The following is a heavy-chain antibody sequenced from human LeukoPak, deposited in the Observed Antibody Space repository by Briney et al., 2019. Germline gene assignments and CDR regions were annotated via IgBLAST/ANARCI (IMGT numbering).Heavy chain of an antibody. J-gene: IGHJ5*02. V-gene: IGHV4-39*01. Sequence: SETLSLTCAVSGGSISSSSYYWGWIRQPPGKGLEWIGSIYYSGSTYYNPSLKSRVTISVDTTKNQFSLKLSSVTAADTAVYYCARPRDPGNWFDPWGQGTLVTVSS. CDR3: ARPRDPGNWFDP. CDR2: IYYSGST. CDR1: GGSISSSSYY.